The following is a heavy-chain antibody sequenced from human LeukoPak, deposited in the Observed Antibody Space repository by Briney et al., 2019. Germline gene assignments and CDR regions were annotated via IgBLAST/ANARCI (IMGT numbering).Heavy chain of an antibody. Sequence: GASVKVSCKASGGTFISYGISWVRQAPGQGLEWMGWISAYNGNTNYARKLQGRVTMTTDTSTSTAYMELRSLRSDDTAVYYCARMTGGDFWSGYLGYYFDYWGQGTLVTVSS. J-gene: IGHJ4*02. CDR2: ISAYNGNT. V-gene: IGHV1-18*01. CDR3: ARMTGGDFWSGYLGYYFDY. CDR1: GGTFISYG. D-gene: IGHD3-3*01.